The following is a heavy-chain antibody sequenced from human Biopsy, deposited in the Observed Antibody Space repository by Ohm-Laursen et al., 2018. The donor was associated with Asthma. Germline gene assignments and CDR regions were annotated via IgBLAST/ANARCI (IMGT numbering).Heavy chain of an antibody. D-gene: IGHD2-8*01. V-gene: IGHV3-30-3*01. J-gene: IGHJ6*02. CDR1: GFTFRSYA. CDR3: ARERAGVLGSYNGMDV. CDR2: VTYDGISQ. Sequence: SLRLSCAASGFTFRSYAMHWVRQGPGKGLDWVAVVTYDGISQYYAESVKGRFTISRGNSRNTLNLQMNSVRPDDTAVYFCARERAGVLGSYNGMDVWGPGTTVSVSS.